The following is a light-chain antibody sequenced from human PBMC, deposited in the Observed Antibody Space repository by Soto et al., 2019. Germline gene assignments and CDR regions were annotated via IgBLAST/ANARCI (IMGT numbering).Light chain of an antibody. CDR2: GAS. CDR1: QSVSSSY. CDR3: QQYGSSPPWT. J-gene: IGKJ1*01. Sequence: EIVLTQSPGTPSLSPGERATLSCRASQSVSSSYLAWYQQKPGQAPRLLIYGASSRATGIPDRFSGSGSGTDFTLTISRLEPEDFAVYYCQQYGSSPPWTFGQGT. V-gene: IGKV3-20*01.